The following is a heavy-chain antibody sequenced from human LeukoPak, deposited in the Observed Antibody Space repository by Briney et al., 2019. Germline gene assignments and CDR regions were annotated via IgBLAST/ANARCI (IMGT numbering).Heavy chain of an antibody. CDR1: GFTVSSNY. J-gene: IGHJ4*02. Sequence: PGGSLRLSCAASGFTVSSNYMSWVRQAPGKGLEWVSVIFSGGSASYADSVKGRFSISRDNSKNTLYLQMNSLRAEDTAAYYCAREGDYYDSSGYLYYFDYWAREPWSPSPQ. V-gene: IGHV3-66*01. D-gene: IGHD3-22*01. CDR3: AREGDYYDSSGYLYYFDY. CDR2: IFSGGSA.